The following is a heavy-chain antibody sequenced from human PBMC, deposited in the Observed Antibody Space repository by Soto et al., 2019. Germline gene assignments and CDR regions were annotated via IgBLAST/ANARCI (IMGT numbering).Heavy chain of an antibody. V-gene: IGHV5-51*01. CDR2: IYPGDSDT. D-gene: IGHD2-2*01. CDR1: GYAFNSYW. Sequence: PGESLKICCTGSGYAFNSYWIAWVRQMPGKGLEWMWIIYPGDSDTRYSPSFQSQVTISADKSITTAYLQWSSLKASDTAMYYCARGYCTTTICDPWFDPWGQGTLVTVSS. CDR3: ARGYCTTTICDPWFDP. J-gene: IGHJ5*02.